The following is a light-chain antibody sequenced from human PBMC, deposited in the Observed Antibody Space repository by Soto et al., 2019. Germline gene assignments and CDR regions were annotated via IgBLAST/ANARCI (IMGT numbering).Light chain of an antibody. CDR1: HSISSSY. J-gene: IGKJ4*01. CDR2: GAS. Sequence: EIVFTQSPCTLSLSPGKRATLSCRASHSISSSYLAWYQQRPGQAPRLLIYGASSRATGIPDRFSGSGSGTEFTLTISSLQSDDYAVYYCQQYNNLPRTFGGGTKVDI. CDR3: QQYNNLPRT. V-gene: IGKV3-20*01.